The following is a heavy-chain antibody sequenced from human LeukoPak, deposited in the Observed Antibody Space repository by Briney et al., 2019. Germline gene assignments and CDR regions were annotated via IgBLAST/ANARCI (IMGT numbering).Heavy chain of an antibody. CDR2: IGPTGTDR. CDR3: ATETIGRHYDY. V-gene: IGHV3-21*01. J-gene: IGHJ4*02. CDR1: GFTFSSCG. Sequence: GGSLRLSCAASGFTFSSCGFNWVRQAPGKGLEWVSSIGPTGTDRYYADSVRGRFTIFRDNAKNSMYLQMDSLRDEDTAVYYCATETIGRHYDYWGQGTLLTVSS.